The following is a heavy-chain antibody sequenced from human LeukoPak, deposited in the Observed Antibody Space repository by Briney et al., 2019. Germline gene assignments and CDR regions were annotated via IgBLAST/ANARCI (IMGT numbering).Heavy chain of an antibody. Sequence: ASVKVSCKASGYTFTDSYMHWVRQAPGQGLQWMGWVNPDTAGTKYAQKFQGRVTMTRDTSISTAHMELSGLTSDDTAVYYCARGGRAWYFDLWGHGTLVTVSS. CDR2: VNPDTAGT. J-gene: IGHJ2*01. CDR3: ARGGRAWYFDL. CDR1: GYTFTDSY. V-gene: IGHV1-2*02.